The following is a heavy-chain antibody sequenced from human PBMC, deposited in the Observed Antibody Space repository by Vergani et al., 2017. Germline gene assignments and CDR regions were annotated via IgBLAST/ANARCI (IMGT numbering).Heavy chain of an antibody. Sequence: EVQLLESGGGLVQPGGSLRLSCAASGFTFSSYAMSWVRQAPGKGLEWVSAISGSGGSTYYADSVKGRFTISRDNSKNTLYLQMNSLRAEDTAVYYCAKGHSSSWLPLYGMDVWGQGTTVTVSS. CDR3: AKGHSSSWLPLYGMDV. D-gene: IGHD6-13*01. V-gene: IGHV3-23*01. J-gene: IGHJ6*02. CDR1: GFTFSSYA. CDR2: ISGSGGST.